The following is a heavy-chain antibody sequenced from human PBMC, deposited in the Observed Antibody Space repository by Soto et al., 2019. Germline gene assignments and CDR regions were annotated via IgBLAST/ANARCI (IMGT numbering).Heavy chain of an antibody. D-gene: IGHD2-2*01. V-gene: IGHV4-34*01. J-gene: IGHJ4*02. CDR2: INHSGVT. Sequence: LSLTCGVFGWPFSGYYWSWIRQPPWKGLEWIGEINHSGVTNYNPSLKSRVTISVDTSKNQFSLRLSSVTAADTAVYYCAREPTECSSTSCYGVYFDYWGQGTLVTVSS. CDR1: GWPFSGYY. CDR3: AREPTECSSTSCYGVYFDY.